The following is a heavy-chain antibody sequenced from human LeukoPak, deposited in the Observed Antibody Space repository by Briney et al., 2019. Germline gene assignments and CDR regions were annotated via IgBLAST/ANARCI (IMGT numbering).Heavy chain of an antibody. D-gene: IGHD2-15*01. CDR2: IIPIFGTA. J-gene: IGHJ4*02. Sequence: ASVKVSCKASGYTFTSYGISWARQAPGQGLEWMGGIIPIFGTANYAQKFQGRVTITADESTSTAYMELSSLRSEDTAVYYCARDLGYCSGGSCYQEGYFDYWGQGTLVTVSS. CDR1: GYTFTSYG. CDR3: ARDLGYCSGGSCYQEGYFDY. V-gene: IGHV1-69*13.